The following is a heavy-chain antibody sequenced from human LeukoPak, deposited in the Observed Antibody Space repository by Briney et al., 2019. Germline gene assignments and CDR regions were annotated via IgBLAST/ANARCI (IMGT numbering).Heavy chain of an antibody. Sequence: PVGSLRLSCAASGFTFSSYEMNWVRQAPGKGLEWVSYISSSGSTIYYADSVKGRFTISRDNAKNSLYLQMNSLRAEDTAVYYCAKGSKWELLSWGQGTLVTVSS. J-gene: IGHJ4*02. CDR3: AKGSKWELLS. CDR2: ISSSGSTI. D-gene: IGHD1-26*01. V-gene: IGHV3-48*03. CDR1: GFTFSSYE.